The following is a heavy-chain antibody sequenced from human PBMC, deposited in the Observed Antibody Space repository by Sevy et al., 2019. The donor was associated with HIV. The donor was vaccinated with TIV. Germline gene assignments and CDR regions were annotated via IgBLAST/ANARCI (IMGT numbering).Heavy chain of an antibody. Sequence: GGSLRLSCAASGFTFSSYAMSWVRQAPGKGLEWVSAISGSGGSTYYADSVKGRFTISRDNSKNTLYLQMNSLRVEDTAVYYCAKNGKDLIPNNWNEAGVFDYWGQGTLVTVSS. V-gene: IGHV3-23*01. CDR2: ISGSGGST. D-gene: IGHD1-20*01. CDR3: AKNGKDLIPNNWNEAGVFDY. CDR1: GFTFSSYA. J-gene: IGHJ4*02.